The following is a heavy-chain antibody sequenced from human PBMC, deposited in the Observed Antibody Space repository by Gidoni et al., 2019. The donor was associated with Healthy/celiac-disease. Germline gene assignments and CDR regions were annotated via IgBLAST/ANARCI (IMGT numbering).Heavy chain of an antibody. CDR1: GCTFSSYA. D-gene: IGHD7-27*01. Sequence: QVQLVESGGGVVQPGRSLRRSCAAPGCTFSSYAMHWVRQAPGKGLEWVAVNSYDGSNKYYADSVKDRFTISRDNSKNTLYLQMNSLRAEDTAVYYCARDVGTHYYYYMDVWGKGTTVTVSS. CDR2: NSYDGSNK. CDR3: ARDVGTHYYYYMDV. V-gene: IGHV3-30-3*01. J-gene: IGHJ6*03.